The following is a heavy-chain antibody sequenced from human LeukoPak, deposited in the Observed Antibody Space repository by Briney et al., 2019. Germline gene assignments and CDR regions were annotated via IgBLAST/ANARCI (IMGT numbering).Heavy chain of an antibody. CDR2: INPSGGST. CDR1: GYTFTSYY. J-gene: IGHJ5*02. Sequence: RASVKVSCKASGYTFTSYYMHWVRQAPGQGLEWMGIINPSGGSTNYAQKFQGRVTMTRDTSTSTVYMELSSLRSEDTAVYYCAPSSGYYNWFDPWGQGTLVTVSS. D-gene: IGHD3-22*01. V-gene: IGHV1-46*01. CDR3: APSSGYYNWFDP.